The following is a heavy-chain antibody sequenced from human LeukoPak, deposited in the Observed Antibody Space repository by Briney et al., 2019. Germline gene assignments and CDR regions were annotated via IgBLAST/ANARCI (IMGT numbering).Heavy chain of an antibody. Sequence: SETLSLTCTVSGGSITSDYWSWIRQPPGKGLEWIGYIYYSGSTIYNPSLKSRVTISVDTSKNQFSLKLSSVTAADTAVYYCAGAYYGGNYWGQGTLVTVSS. CDR1: GGSITSDY. J-gene: IGHJ4*02. CDR3: AGAYYGGNY. CDR2: IYYSGST. V-gene: IGHV4-59*08. D-gene: IGHD3-22*01.